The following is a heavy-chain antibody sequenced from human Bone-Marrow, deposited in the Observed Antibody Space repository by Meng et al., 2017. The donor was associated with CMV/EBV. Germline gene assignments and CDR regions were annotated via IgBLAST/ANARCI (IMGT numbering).Heavy chain of an antibody. V-gene: IGHV4-59*01. J-gene: IGHJ6*02. D-gene: IGHD2-21*01. Sequence: GSLRLSCTVSGGSISSYYWSWIRQPPGKGLEWIGYIYYSGSTNYNPSLKSRVTISVDTSKNQFSLKLSSVTAADTAVYYCARDAYCGGDCSYYGMDVWGQGTTVTVSS. CDR1: GGSISSYY. CDR2: IYYSGST. CDR3: ARDAYCGGDCSYYGMDV.